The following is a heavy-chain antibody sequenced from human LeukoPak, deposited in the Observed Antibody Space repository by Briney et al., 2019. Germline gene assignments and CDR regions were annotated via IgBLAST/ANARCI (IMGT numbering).Heavy chain of an antibody. J-gene: IGHJ4*02. D-gene: IGHD3-3*01. CDR2: ISGSGGST. CDR1: GFTFSSYA. CDR3: AKVDGYDFWSGYYADY. V-gene: IGHV3-23*01. Sequence: PGGSLRLSCAASGFTFSSYAMSWVRQAPGKGLEWVSAISGSGGSTYYADSVKGRFTISRDNSKNTLYLQMNSLRAEDTAVYYCAKVDGYDFWSGYYADYWGQGTLVTVSS.